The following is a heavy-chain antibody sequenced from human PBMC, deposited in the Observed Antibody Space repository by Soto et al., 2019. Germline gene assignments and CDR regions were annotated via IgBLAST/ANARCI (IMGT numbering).Heavy chain of an antibody. CDR3: ARRHYCRGDCTINPDYSYGMDV. Sequence: EVQVVQSGAEVKEPGESLKISCKGSGYIFTDHCIVWVRQMAGKGLEWVGIICPGYSNIIYSPSVQGQVTISADMSISTAYRQWSSLKASDTAIYYCARRHYCRGDCTINPDYSYGMDVWGQGTTVTVSS. D-gene: IGHD2-21*02. J-gene: IGHJ6*02. CDR2: ICPGYSNI. CDR1: GYIFTDHC. V-gene: IGHV5-51*01.